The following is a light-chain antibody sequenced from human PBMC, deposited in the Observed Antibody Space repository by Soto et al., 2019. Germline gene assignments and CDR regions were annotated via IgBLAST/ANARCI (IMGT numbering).Light chain of an antibody. CDR3: CSYAGSFPYV. Sequence: QSALTQPRSVSGSPGQSVTISCTGTSSDVGGYNYVSWYQQHPGKAPKLMIYDVSKRPSGVPDRFSGSKSGNTASLTISGLQAEEEADSYCCSYAGSFPYVFGTGTKLTVL. J-gene: IGLJ1*01. V-gene: IGLV2-11*01. CDR1: SSDVGGYNY. CDR2: DVS.